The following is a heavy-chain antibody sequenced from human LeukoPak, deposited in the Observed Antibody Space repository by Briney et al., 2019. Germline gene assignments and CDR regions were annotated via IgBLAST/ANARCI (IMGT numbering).Heavy chain of an antibody. Sequence: GASVKVSCKASGYTFTSYYMHWVRQAPGQGLEWMGIINPSGGSTSYAQKFQGRVTMTRDTSTSTVYMELSSLRSEDTAVYYCARDQRTGITIVRGPPDYWGQGTLVTVSS. CDR2: INPSGGST. D-gene: IGHD3-10*01. CDR1: GYTFTSYY. V-gene: IGHV1-46*01. J-gene: IGHJ4*02. CDR3: ARDQRTGITIVRGPPDY.